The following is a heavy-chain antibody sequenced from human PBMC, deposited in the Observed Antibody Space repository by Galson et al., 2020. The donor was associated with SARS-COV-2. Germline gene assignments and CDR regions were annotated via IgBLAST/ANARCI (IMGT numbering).Heavy chain of an antibody. Sequence: GESLKISCAASGFTFSSYWMSWVRQAPGKGLEWVANIKQDGSEKYYVDSVKGRFTISRDNAKNSLYLQMNSLRAEDTAVYYCAREGVVPAATWAFGVVIIGYFDYWGQGTLVTVSS. J-gene: IGHJ4*02. CDR2: IKQDGSEK. CDR3: AREGVVPAATWAFGVVIIGYFDY. V-gene: IGHV3-7*01. D-gene: IGHD3-3*01. CDR1: GFTFSSYW.